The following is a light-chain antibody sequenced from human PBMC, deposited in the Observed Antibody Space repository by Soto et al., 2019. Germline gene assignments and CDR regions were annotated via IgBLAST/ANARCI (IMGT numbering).Light chain of an antibody. V-gene: IGLV3-21*02. CDR3: QVWDSSSDLVV. J-gene: IGLJ2*01. Sequence: SYELTQPPSVSVAPGQTARITCGGNNIGRKSVHWYQQKPGQAPVLVVHDDSDRPSGIPERFSGSNSGNTATLTISRVEAGDEADYYCQVWDSSSDLVVFGGGTKVTVL. CDR1: NIGRKS. CDR2: DDS.